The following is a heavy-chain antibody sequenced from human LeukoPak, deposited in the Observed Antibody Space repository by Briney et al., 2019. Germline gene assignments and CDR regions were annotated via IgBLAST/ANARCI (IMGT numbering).Heavy chain of an antibody. CDR3: TRPDSTGFYTD. CDR2: VYPRDSDT. V-gene: IGHV5-51*01. J-gene: IGHJ4*02. D-gene: IGHD3-22*01. Sequence: GESLQISCKASGYTFIDYWIAWVRQVPGKGLEWVAIVYPRDSDTRYSPSFQGQVTVSADKSISTAYLQWSSLKASDTATYYCTRPDSTGFYTDWGQGTLVTVSA. CDR1: GYTFIDYW.